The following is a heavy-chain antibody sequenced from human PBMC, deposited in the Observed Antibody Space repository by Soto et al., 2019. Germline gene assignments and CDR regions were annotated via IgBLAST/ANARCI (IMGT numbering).Heavy chain of an antibody. V-gene: IGHV3-11*05. CDR1: GFTFSDYY. CDR3: ARERRGDSNGVDV. J-gene: IGHJ6*04. Sequence: QVQLVESGGGLVKPGGSLRFSCAASGFTFSDYYMSWIRQAPGKGLEWVSYISSSSSYTNYADSVKGRFTISRDNAKNSLYLQMNSLRAEDTAVYYCARERRGDSNGVDVWGKGTTVTVSS. D-gene: IGHD6-13*01. CDR2: ISSSSSYT.